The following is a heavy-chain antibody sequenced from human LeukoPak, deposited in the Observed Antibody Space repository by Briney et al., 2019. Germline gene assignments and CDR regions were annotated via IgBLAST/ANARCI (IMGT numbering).Heavy chain of an antibody. J-gene: IGHJ4*02. Sequence: GGSLRLSCAASGFTFSDYYMSWIRQAPGKGLEWVSYISSSGNIIYYADSVKGRFTISRDNAKNSLYLQMNSLRAEDTAVYYCARRRYNWNAIDYWGQGTLVTVSS. D-gene: IGHD1-20*01. CDR2: ISSSGNII. CDR1: GFTFSDYY. V-gene: IGHV3-11*01. CDR3: ARRRYNWNAIDY.